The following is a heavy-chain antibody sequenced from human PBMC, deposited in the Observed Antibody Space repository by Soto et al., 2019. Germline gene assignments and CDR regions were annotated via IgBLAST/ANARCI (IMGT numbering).Heavy chain of an antibody. CDR3: AKDGVYDSSGYSNFDY. CDR2: ISGSGGST. Sequence: GGSLRLSCAASGFTFSSYAMSWVRQAPGKGLEWVSAISGSGGSTYYADSVKGRFTISRDNSKNTLYLQMNSLRAEDTAVYYCAKDGVYDSSGYSNFDYWGQGTLVTVSS. CDR1: GFTFSSYA. D-gene: IGHD3-22*01. J-gene: IGHJ4*02. V-gene: IGHV3-23*01.